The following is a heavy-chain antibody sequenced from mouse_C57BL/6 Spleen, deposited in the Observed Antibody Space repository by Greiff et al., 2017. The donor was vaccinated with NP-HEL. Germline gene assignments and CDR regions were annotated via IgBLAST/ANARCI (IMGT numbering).Heavy chain of an antibody. Sequence: EVQLQQSGAELVKPGASVKLSCTASGFNITDYYMHWVKQRTEQGLEWIGRIDPEDGGTKYDPKFQGKATITADTSSNTAYLQLSSLTSEDTAVYYCARGGYGAWFAYWGQGTLVTVSA. J-gene: IGHJ3*01. CDR3: ARGGYGAWFAY. CDR2: IDPEDGGT. D-gene: IGHD2-2*01. CDR1: GFNITDYY. V-gene: IGHV14-2*01.